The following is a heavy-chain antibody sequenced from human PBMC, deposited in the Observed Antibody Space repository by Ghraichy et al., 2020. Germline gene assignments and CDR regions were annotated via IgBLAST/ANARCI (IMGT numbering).Heavy chain of an antibody. CDR3: ARVWFGEIGHYYGMDV. V-gene: IGHV3-20*04. CDR2: INWNGGST. Sequence: GGSLRLSCAASGFTFDDYGMSWVRQAPGKGLEWVSGINWNGGSTGYADSVKGRFTISRDNAKNSLYLQMNSLRAEDTALYYCARVWFGEIGHYYGMDVWGQGTTVTVSS. CDR1: GFTFDDYG. J-gene: IGHJ6*02. D-gene: IGHD3-10*01.